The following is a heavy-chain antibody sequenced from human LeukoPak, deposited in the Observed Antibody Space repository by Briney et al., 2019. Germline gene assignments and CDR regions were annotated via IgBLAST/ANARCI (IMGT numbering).Heavy chain of an antibody. J-gene: IGHJ4*02. CDR2: IWYDGSNK. D-gene: IGHD3-22*01. V-gene: IGHV3-33*06. CDR3: AKDLYYDSSGPFDY. Sequence: GGSLRLSCAASGFTFSSYGMHWVRQAPGKGLEWAAVIWYDGSNKYYADSVKGRFTISRDNSKNTLYLQMNSLRAEDTAVYYCAKDLYYDSSGPFDYWGQGTLVTVTS. CDR1: GFTFSSYG.